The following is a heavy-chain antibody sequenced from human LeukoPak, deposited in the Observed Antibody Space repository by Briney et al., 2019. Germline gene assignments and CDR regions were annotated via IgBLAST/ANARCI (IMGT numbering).Heavy chain of an antibody. J-gene: IGHJ4*02. D-gene: IGHD5-12*01. CDR2: IYSGGNT. CDR1: GFTVSGTY. CDR3: ARALYSGHADLFDS. Sequence: GGTLRLSCADSGFTVSGTYMSWVRQAPGKGLEWVSVIYSGGNTYYSDSVKGRFAISRDTSKNTLYLQMNSLRAEDTAVYYCARALYSGHADLFDSWGQGTLVTVSS. V-gene: IGHV3-66*01.